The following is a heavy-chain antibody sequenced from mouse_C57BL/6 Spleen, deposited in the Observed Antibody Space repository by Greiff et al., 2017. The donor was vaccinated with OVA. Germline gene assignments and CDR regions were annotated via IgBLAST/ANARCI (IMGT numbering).Heavy chain of an antibody. J-gene: IGHJ2*01. CDR1: GYSITSGYY. D-gene: IGHD2-3*01. V-gene: IGHV3-6*01. CDR2: ISYDGSN. CDR3: ARDDGYCFDY. Sequence: EVQVVESGPGLVKPSQSLSLTCSVTGYSITSGYYWNWIRQFPGNKLEWMGYISYDGSNNYNPSLKNRISITRDTSTNQFFLKLNSVTTEDTATYYCARDDGYCFDYWGQGTTLTVSS.